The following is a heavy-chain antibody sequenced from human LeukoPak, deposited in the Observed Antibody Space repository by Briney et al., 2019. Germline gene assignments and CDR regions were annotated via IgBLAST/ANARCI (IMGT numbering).Heavy chain of an antibody. D-gene: IGHD3-10*01. V-gene: IGHV3-48*03. J-gene: IGHJ6*03. CDR2: ISSSGSTI. CDR3: ARDRVYTFRGVHYYYYMDV. CDR1: GFTFSSYE. Sequence: GGSLRLSCAASGFTFSSYEMNWVRQAPGKGLEWVSYISSSGSTIYYADSVKGRFTISRDNAKNSLYLQMNSLRAEDTAVYYCARDRVYTFRGVHYYYYMDVWGKGTTVTISS.